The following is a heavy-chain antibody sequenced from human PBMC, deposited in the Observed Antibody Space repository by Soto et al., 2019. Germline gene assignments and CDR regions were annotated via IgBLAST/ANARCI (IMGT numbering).Heavy chain of an antibody. CDR2: IYHSGST. Sequence: SETLSLTCTVSGGSISSSNWCNWVRQPPGKGLEWIGEIYHSGSTNYNPSLKSRVTISVDKSKNQFSLKLNSVTAADTAVYYCARGYYGSGRSDYWGQGTLVTVSS. V-gene: IGHV4-4*02. CDR1: GGSISSSNW. CDR3: ARGYYGSGRSDY. J-gene: IGHJ4*02. D-gene: IGHD3-10*01.